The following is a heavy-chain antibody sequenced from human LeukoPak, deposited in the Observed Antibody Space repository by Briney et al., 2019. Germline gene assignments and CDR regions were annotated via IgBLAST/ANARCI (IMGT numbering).Heavy chain of an antibody. CDR1: GFTVSSNY. CDR2: IYSGGST. Sequence: GGSLRLSCAASGFTVSSNYMSWVRQAPGTGLEWVSVIYSGGSTYYADSVKGRFTISRDNSKNTLYHQMNSLRAEDTAVYYCARGIVGATNGWFDHWGQGTLVTVSS. D-gene: IGHD1-26*01. J-gene: IGHJ5*02. V-gene: IGHV3-66*02. CDR3: ARGIVGATNGWFDH.